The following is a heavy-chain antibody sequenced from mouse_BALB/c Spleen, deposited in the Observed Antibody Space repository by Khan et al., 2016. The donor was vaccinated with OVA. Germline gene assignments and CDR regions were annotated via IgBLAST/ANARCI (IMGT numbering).Heavy chain of an antibody. CDR1: GFNIKDTY. J-gene: IGHJ1*01. CDR3: VQPAYEPRNFDV. D-gene: IGHD2-3*01. CDR2: IAPANGNT. V-gene: IGHV14-3*02. Sequence: VQLKQSGAELVKPGASVKLSCTASGFNIKDTYVHWVKERPEQGLEWIGRIAPANGNTDYDPKFQGKATITADTSSNTSYLQLSSLTSEDSAVLYRVQPAYEPRNFDVWGAGTTVTVS.